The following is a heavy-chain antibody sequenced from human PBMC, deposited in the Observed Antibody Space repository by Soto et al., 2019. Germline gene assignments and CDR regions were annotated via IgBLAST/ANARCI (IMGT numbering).Heavy chain of an antibody. CDR1: GGSISSGGYY. Sequence: QVQLQESGPGLVKPSQTLSLTCTVSGGSISSGGYYWSWIRQHPGKGLEWIGYIYYSGSTYYNPSLTSRVTIXVXSXXNPFSLKLGSVPSAATAVYYCARVCGGYCHNGMDVWGQGTTVTVSS. J-gene: IGHJ6*02. D-gene: IGHD2-21*01. CDR2: IYYSGST. V-gene: IGHV4-31*03. CDR3: ARVCGGYCHNGMDV.